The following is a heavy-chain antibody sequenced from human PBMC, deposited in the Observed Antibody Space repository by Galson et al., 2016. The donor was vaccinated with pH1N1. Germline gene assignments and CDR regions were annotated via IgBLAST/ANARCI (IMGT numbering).Heavy chain of an antibody. V-gene: IGHV4-30-4*01. J-gene: IGHJ6*02. D-gene: IGHD2-15*01. Sequence: TLSLTCSVSGDSVSSGDYYWSWIRQSPGRGLEWIGCISGSGRTYYNPSLKSRLTISLDTSKNQFSLRLASVTATDTAVYYCAREICGGSCYYYYYYYGMDVWGQGATVIVSS. CDR2: ISGSGRT. CDR3: AREICGGSCYYYYYYYGMDV. CDR1: GDSVSSGDYY.